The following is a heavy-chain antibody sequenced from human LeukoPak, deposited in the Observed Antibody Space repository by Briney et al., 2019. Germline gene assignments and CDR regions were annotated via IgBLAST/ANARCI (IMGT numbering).Heavy chain of an antibody. CDR1: GFTFSSYS. J-gene: IGHJ5*02. V-gene: IGHV3-23*01. CDR2: ISGSGGST. Sequence: GGSLRLSCAASGFTFSSYSMNWVRQAPGKGLEWVSAISGSGGSTYYADSVKGRFTISRDNSKNTLYLQMNSLRAEDTAVYYCAKSGDCSSTSCYPHNWFDPWGQGTLVTVSS. D-gene: IGHD2-2*01. CDR3: AKSGDCSSTSCYPHNWFDP.